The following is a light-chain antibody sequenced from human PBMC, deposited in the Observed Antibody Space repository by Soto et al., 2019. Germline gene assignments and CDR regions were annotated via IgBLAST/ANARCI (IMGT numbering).Light chain of an antibody. Sequence: EIVLPQSPGTLSLSPGERATLSCRASQSVSSSFLAWYQQRPGQAPRLLIYAASNTAPGIPDRFSGSGSGTDFTLTISRLEPEDFAVYYCQQYNNWPRTFGQGTKVDI. CDR3: QQYNNWPRT. J-gene: IGKJ1*01. CDR2: AAS. V-gene: IGKV3-20*01. CDR1: QSVSSSF.